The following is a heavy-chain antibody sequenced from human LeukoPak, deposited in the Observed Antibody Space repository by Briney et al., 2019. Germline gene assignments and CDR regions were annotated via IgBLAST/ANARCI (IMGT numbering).Heavy chain of an antibody. CDR2: FSGSGAGT. D-gene: IGHD4-11*01. V-gene: IGHV3-23*01. CDR1: GFTFSSYA. J-gene: IGHJ4*02. CDR3: AKDRVTTVTTFFSQFDY. Sequence: GGSLRLSCAASGFTFSSYAMSWVRQAPGKGLEWVSAFSGSGAGTYSADSMKGRFTVSRDNSKNTLYLQMNNLRAEDTAVYYCAKDRVTTVTTFFSQFDYWGQGTLVTVSS.